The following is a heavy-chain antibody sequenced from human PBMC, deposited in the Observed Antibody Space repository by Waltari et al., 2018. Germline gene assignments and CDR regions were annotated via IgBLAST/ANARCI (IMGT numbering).Heavy chain of an antibody. J-gene: IGHJ3*02. V-gene: IGHV4-34*01. Sequence: QVQLQQWGAGLVKPSETLSLTCTVSGGSVSSTPYYWTWTRQPPGKGLEWIWEIHHSGSTNYNPSLKSRVTISVDTSKNQFSLKLRSVTAADTAVYYCARGRSITMVRGVIGDAFDIWGQGTMVTVSS. CDR3: ARGRSITMVRGVIGDAFDI. CDR2: IHHSGST. D-gene: IGHD3-10*01. CDR1: GGSVSSTPYY.